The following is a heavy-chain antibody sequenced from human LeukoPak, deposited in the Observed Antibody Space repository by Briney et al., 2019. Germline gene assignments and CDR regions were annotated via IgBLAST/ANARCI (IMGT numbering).Heavy chain of an antibody. V-gene: IGHV4-39*07. CDR2: IYYSGST. D-gene: IGHD2-21*01. CDR3: ARCGHVRVYYMDV. J-gene: IGHJ6*03. CDR1: GGSISSSSYY. Sequence: SETLSLTCTVSGGSISSSSYYWGWIRQPPGKGLEWIGNIYYSGSTYYKPSLKSRVTISLDTPKNQFSLKLSSVTAEDTAVYYCARCGHVRVYYMDVWGKGTTVTVSS.